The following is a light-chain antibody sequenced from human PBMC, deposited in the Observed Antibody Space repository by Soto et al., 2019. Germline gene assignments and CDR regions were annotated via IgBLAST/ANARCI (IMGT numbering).Light chain of an antibody. J-gene: IGKJ1*01. V-gene: IGKV1-5*03. CDR1: QSISTL. Sequence: DIQMTESPSTLSAFVGDRVTISCRASQSISTLLAWYQQKPGKAPKLLIYKASNLESGVPSRFSGSGSGTEFTLTFNSLQVGDFATYYCQQYYSFPWTFGQGTKVDIK. CDR3: QQYYSFPWT. CDR2: KAS.